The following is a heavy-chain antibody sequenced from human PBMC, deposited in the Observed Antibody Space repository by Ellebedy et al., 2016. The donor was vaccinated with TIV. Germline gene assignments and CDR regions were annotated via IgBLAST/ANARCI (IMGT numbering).Heavy chain of an antibody. CDR1: GGTFSSYA. D-gene: IGHD3-16*01. CDR3: ARDLGDDAFDI. V-gene: IGHV1-69*13. J-gene: IGHJ3*02. CDR2: IIPIFGTA. Sequence: SVKVSXXASGGTFSSYAISWVRQAPGQGLEWMGGIIPIFGTANYAQKFQGRVTITADESTSTAYMELSSLRSEDTAVYYCARDLGDDAFDIWGQGTMVTVSS.